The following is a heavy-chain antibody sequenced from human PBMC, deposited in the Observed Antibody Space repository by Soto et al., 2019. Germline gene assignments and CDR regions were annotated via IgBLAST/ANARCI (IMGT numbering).Heavy chain of an antibody. V-gene: IGHV4-39*01. CDR3: ARLPLLRGVIITPDY. D-gene: IGHD3-10*01. CDR1: GGSISSSSYY. Sequence: PSETLSLTCTVSGGSISSSSYYWGWIRQPPGKGLEWIGSIFSSGTTYYNPSLKSRVTISVDTSKNQFSLKLTSVTAADTAVYYCARLPLLRGVIITPDYWGQGTLVTVSS. J-gene: IGHJ4*02. CDR2: IFSSGTT.